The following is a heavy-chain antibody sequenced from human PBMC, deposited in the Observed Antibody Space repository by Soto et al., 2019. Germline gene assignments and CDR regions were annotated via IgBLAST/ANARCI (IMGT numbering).Heavy chain of an antibody. D-gene: IGHD6-19*01. J-gene: IGHJ6*02. Sequence: GGSLRLSCAASGFTFSSYAMSWVGQAPGKGLEWVSAISGSGGSTYYADSVKGRFTISRDNSKNTLYLQMNSLRAEDTAVYYCAKARYSSGSYGMDVWGQGTTVTVSS. CDR3: AKARYSSGSYGMDV. CDR1: GFTFSSYA. CDR2: ISGSGGST. V-gene: IGHV3-23*01.